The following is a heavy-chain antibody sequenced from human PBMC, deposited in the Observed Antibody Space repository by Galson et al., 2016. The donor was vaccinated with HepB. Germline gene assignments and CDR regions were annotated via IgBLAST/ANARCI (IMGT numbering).Heavy chain of an antibody. J-gene: IGHJ3*02. CDR2: ISEDGSNG. CDR1: GFTFSSYR. D-gene: IGHD1-1*01. CDR3: VKIRSTGTGDAFDI. V-gene: IGHV3-30*18. Sequence: SLRLSCAASGFTFSSYRMHWVRQAPVKGLEWVAAISEDGSNGYYADSVEGRFTISRDNSKNTLYLQMNTLRAEDTAVYYCVKIRSTGTGDAFDIWGHGTMVTFS.